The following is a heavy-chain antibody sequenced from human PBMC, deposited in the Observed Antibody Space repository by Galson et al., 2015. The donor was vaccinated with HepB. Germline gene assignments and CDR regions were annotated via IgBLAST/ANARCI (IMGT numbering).Heavy chain of an antibody. J-gene: IGHJ4*02. D-gene: IGHD4-17*01. CDR1: GFTFRRYW. CDR2: INQDGSEK. V-gene: IGHV3-7*03. Sequence: SLRLSCAASGFTFRRYWMNWVRQAPGKGLEWVANINQDGSEKYYVDSVEGRFTISRDNANNSLYLELSSLRAEDTALYYCARGNGDSHDYWGQGTLVTVFS. CDR3: ARGNGDSHDY.